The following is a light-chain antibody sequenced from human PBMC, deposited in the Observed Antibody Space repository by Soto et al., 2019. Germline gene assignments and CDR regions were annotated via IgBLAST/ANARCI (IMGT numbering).Light chain of an antibody. CDR1: QSVGGD. CDR3: QQYGGSPIT. V-gene: IGKV3-15*01. Sequence: IVMTQSPATLSVSPGERATLSCRASQSVGGDLAWYQRKPGQAPRLLIYGASSRAPGIPARFSGSGSGTEFTLTISSLQSEDIALYFCQQYGGSPITFGLGTRLEIK. CDR2: GAS. J-gene: IGKJ5*01.